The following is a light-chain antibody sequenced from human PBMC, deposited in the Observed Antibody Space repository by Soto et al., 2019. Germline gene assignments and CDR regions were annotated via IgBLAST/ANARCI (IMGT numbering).Light chain of an antibody. CDR2: GAS. J-gene: IGKJ4*01. Sequence: EILMTQSPATLSVSPGERATLSCRASQSVSSSLAWYQQKPGQAPRLLIYGASTRATGVPARFSGSGSGTEFALTISSLQSEDFAVYYCQQCYNWPLTFGGGTKVEIK. V-gene: IGKV3-15*01. CDR1: QSVSSS. CDR3: QQCYNWPLT.